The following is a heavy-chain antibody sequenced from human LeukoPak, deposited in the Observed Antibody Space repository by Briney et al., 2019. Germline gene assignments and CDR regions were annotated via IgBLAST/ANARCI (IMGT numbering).Heavy chain of an antibody. CDR2: IYYSGST. J-gene: IGHJ5*02. D-gene: IGHD4-23*01. Sequence: PSETLSLTCTVSGGSISSYYWSWIRQPPGKGLEWIGYIYYSGSTNYNPSLKSRVTISVDTSKNQFSLKLSSVTAADTAVYYCARGDQNDYGGNSGWFDPWGQGTLVTVSS. V-gene: IGHV4-59*01. CDR3: ARGDQNDYGGNSGWFDP. CDR1: GGSISSYY.